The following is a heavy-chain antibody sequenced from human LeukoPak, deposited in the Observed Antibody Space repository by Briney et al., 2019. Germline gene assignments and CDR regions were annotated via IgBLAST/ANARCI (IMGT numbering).Heavy chain of an antibody. CDR1: GFTFSNYW. D-gene: IGHD6-19*01. J-gene: IGHJ4*02. CDR3: TRDGSGWSNF. V-gene: IGHV3-7*01. Sequence: PGGSLRLSCVASGFTFSNYWMGWVRQAPGKGLEWVANIKPDGSEKFYVDSVKGRFTISRDNAKNSLYLQMNSLRAEDTAVYYCTRDGSGWSNFWGLGTPVIASS. CDR2: IKPDGSEK.